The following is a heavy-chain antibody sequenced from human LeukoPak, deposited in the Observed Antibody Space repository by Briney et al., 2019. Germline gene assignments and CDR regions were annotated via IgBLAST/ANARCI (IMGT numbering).Heavy chain of an antibody. D-gene: IGHD6-13*01. CDR1: GGSISSSSYY. Sequence: SETLSLTCTVSGGSISSSSYYWGWIRQPPGKGLEWIGNIYFSGSTYYNPSLKSRVTISVDTSKNQFSLKLSSVTAADTAVYYCAGQLGGSSWSDCWGQGTLVTVSS. V-gene: IGHV4-39*01. CDR3: AGQLGGSSWSDC. J-gene: IGHJ4*02. CDR2: IYFSGST.